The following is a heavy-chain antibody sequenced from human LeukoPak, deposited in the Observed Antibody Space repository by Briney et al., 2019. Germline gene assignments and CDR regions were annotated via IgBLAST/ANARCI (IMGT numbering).Heavy chain of an antibody. D-gene: IGHD3-10*01. V-gene: IGHV1-18*01. CDR2: ISAYNGNT. CDR3: ARLWFGELSDLSFDY. Sequence: ASVKVSCKASGYTFTSYGISWVRQAPGQGLEWMGWISAYNGNTNYAQKLQGRVTMTTDTSTSIADMELSSLRSDDAAVYYGARLWFGELSDLSFDYWGQGTLVTVSS. CDR1: GYTFTSYG. J-gene: IGHJ4*02.